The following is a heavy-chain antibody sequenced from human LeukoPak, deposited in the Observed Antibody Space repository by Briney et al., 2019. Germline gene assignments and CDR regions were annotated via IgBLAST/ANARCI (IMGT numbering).Heavy chain of an antibody. Sequence: SETLSLTCSVSGGSITGSSYYWAWIRQPPGKGLEWIGSMYYSGSTYYNSSLKSRVTISEDTSKNQFSLKLTSVTAADTAVYYCAGQYYDSTGYYYFDYWGQGTLVTVSS. CDR2: MYYSGST. J-gene: IGHJ4*02. CDR3: AGQYYDSTGYYYFDY. V-gene: IGHV4-39*01. D-gene: IGHD3-22*01. CDR1: GGSITGSSYY.